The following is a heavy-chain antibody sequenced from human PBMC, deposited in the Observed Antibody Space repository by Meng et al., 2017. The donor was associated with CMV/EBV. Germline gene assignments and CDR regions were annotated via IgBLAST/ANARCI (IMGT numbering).Heavy chain of an antibody. CDR1: GFTFSSYD. V-gene: IGHV3-13*01. CDR2: IGTAGDT. Sequence: GESLKISCAASGFTFSSYDMHWVRQATGKGLEWVSAIGTAGDTYYPGSVKGRFTISRENAKNSLYLQMNSLRAGDTAVYYCTRGMYYFGSGIYWWFDPWGQGTLVTVSS. D-gene: IGHD3-10*01. CDR3: TRGMYYFGSGIYWWFDP. J-gene: IGHJ5*02.